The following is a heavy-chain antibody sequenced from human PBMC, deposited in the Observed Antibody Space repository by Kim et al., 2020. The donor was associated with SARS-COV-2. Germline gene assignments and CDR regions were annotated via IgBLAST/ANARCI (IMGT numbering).Heavy chain of an antibody. CDR3: ARDQSGSYPGVSFFDY. D-gene: IGHD1-26*01. V-gene: IGHV1-69*13. J-gene: IGHJ4*02. Sequence: SVKVSCKASGGTFSSYAISWVRQAPGQGLEWMGGIIPIFGTANYAQKFQGRVTITADESTSTAYMELSSLRSEDTAVYYCARDQSGSYPGVSFFDYWGQGTLVTVSS. CDR1: GGTFSSYA. CDR2: IIPIFGTA.